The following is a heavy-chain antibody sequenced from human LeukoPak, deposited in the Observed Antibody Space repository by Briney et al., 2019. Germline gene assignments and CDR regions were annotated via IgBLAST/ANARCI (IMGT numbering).Heavy chain of an antibody. V-gene: IGHV3-74*01. CDR1: GFTFSTYW. CDR2: INPDGSRT. Sequence: QPGGSLRLSCAASGFTFSTYWVHWVRPAPGKGLVWVSRINPDGSRTDYADSVKGRFTISRDNAKNTLYLQMNSLRAEDTAVYFCARDLRGSRDYWGQGTLVTVSS. J-gene: IGHJ4*02. CDR3: ARDLRGSRDY. D-gene: IGHD2-15*01.